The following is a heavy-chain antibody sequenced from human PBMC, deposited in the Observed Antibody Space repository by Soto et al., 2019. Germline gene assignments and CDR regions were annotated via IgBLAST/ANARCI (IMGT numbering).Heavy chain of an antibody. CDR2: ISYDGSNK. CDR3: ARDMYYYGSGSYYNPRLTYYYYYGMDV. Sequence: QVQLVESGGGVVQPGRSLRLSCAASGLTFSSYAMHWVRQAPGKGLEWVAVISYDGSNKYYADSVKGRFTISRDNSKNTLYLQMNSLRAEDTAVYYCARDMYYYGSGSYYNPRLTYYYYYGMDVWGQGTTVTVSS. CDR1: GLTFSSYA. D-gene: IGHD3-10*01. V-gene: IGHV3-30-3*01. J-gene: IGHJ6*02.